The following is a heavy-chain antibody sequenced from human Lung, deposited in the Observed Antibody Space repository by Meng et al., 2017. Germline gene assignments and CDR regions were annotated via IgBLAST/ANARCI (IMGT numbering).Heavy chain of an antibody. CDR2: ISESGNYR. CDR3: ARGDGSGSLFEN. CDR1: GFTLSDYS. V-gene: IGHV3-21*01. Sequence: EVQLVESGGGLVKPGGSLRHSCAASGFTLSDYSMNWVRRAPGKGLEWVSSISESGNYRYYADSVKGRFTVTRDNAKNSLYLQMNSLRAEDTAVYYCARGDGSGSLFENWGQGTLVTVSS. D-gene: IGHD3-10*01. J-gene: IGHJ4*02.